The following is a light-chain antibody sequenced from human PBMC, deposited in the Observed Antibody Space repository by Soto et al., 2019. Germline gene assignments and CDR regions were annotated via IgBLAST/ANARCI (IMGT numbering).Light chain of an antibody. V-gene: IGKV1-39*01. CDR2: AAS. Sequence: DIQMTQSPSSLSASVGDRVTITCRASQSISSYLNWYQQKPGKAPKLLIYAASSLHSGVPLRFSGSGSGTDFTLSISSLQPEDFATYYCQQSYRTPRTFGQGTKVEI. CDR1: QSISSY. J-gene: IGKJ1*01. CDR3: QQSYRTPRT.